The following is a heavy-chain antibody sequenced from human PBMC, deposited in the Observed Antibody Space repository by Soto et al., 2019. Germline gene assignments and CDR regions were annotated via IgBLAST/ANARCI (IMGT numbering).Heavy chain of an antibody. J-gene: IGHJ4*02. V-gene: IGHV3-23*01. Sequence: LRLSCAASGFTFSSYAMSWVRQAPGKGLEWVSAISGSGGSTYYADSVKGRFTISRDNSKNTLYLQMNSLRAEDTAVYYCAKVPLQLWSYFDYWGQGTLVTVSS. D-gene: IGHD5-18*01. CDR1: GFTFSSYA. CDR3: AKVPLQLWSYFDY. CDR2: ISGSGGST.